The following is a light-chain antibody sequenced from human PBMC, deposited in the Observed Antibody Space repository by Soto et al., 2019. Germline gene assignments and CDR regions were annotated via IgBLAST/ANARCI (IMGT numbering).Light chain of an antibody. Sequence: EIVLTQSPATLSLSPGERATLSCRSSQSVSSYLAWYQQKPGQAPRLLVYDASIRATGIPARFSGSGSGTDFSLTISCLEPEDFAVYYCQQRSNWPPFTFGPGTKVDIK. V-gene: IGKV3-11*01. CDR1: QSVSSY. CDR2: DAS. J-gene: IGKJ3*01. CDR3: QQRSNWPPFT.